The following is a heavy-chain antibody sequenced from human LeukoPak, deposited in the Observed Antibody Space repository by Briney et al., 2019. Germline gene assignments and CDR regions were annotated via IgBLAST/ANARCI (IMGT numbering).Heavy chain of an antibody. CDR3: ARVLEAAAFDY. D-gene: IGHD6-13*01. Sequence: GGSLRLSCAASGFTFSSYSMNWVRQAPGRGLEWVSPISSSSSYVYYADSVKGRFTISRDNAKNSLYLQMNSLRAEDTAVYYCARVLEAAAFDYWGQGTLVTVSS. CDR2: ISSSSSYV. V-gene: IGHV3-21*01. J-gene: IGHJ4*02. CDR1: GFTFSSYS.